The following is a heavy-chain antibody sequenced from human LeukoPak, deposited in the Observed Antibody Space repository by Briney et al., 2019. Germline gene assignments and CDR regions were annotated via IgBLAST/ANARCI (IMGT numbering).Heavy chain of an antibody. J-gene: IGHJ3*02. Sequence: SETLSLTCAVYGGSFSGYYWSWIRQPPGKGLEWIGEINHSGSTNYNPSLKSRVTISVDTSKNQFSLKLSSVTAADTAVYYCARQAGYSYGFLLSVGSSAFDIWGQGTMVTASS. V-gene: IGHV4-34*01. CDR3: ARQAGYSYGFLLSVGSSAFDI. D-gene: IGHD5-18*01. CDR1: GGSFSGYY. CDR2: INHSGST.